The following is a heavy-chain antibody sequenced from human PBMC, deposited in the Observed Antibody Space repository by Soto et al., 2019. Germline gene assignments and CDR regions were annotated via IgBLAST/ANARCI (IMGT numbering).Heavy chain of an antibody. CDR2: IKSKTDGGTT. V-gene: IGHV3-15*07. Sequence: PGGSLRLSCAASGFTFSNAWMNWVRQAPGKGLEWVGRIKSKTDGGTTDYAAPVKGRFTISRDDSKNTLYLQMNSLKTEDTAVYYCTTGSWNYGDDAFDIWGQGTMVTVS. CDR1: GFTFSNAW. J-gene: IGHJ3*02. CDR3: TTGSWNYGDDAFDI. D-gene: IGHD1-7*01.